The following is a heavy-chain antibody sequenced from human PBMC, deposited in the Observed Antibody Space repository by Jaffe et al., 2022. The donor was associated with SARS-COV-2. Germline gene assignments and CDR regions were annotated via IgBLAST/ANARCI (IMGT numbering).Heavy chain of an antibody. D-gene: IGHD3-10*01. Sequence: EVQLLESGGGLVQPGGSLRLACVGSGFSFSSFGMDWVRQAPGKGLEWVSGISGSGASTDYADSVRGRFTISRDNSRNTVYLQMNSLRAEDAAIYYCAKGRDVGRDEPFDPWGQGTLVTVSS. CDR2: ISGSGAST. V-gene: IGHV3-23*01. J-gene: IGHJ5*02. CDR1: GFSFSSFG. CDR3: AKGRDVGRDEPFDP.